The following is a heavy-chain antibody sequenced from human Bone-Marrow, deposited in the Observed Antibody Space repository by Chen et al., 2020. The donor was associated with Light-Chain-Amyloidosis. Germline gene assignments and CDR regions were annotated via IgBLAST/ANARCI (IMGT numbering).Heavy chain of an antibody. Sequence: VQLVESGGGLVQPGGSLSLSCVGFGFTFSHHAMSWVRQAPGKGLEWVSVARGGDGPTYYADSVRGRFTIYRDNSKNTLYLQMNSLRAEDTAVYYCAKDRCTSISCSDFDYWGQGTLVTVSS. V-gene: IGHV3-23*04. J-gene: IGHJ4*02. CDR2: ARGGDGPT. CDR3: AKDRCTSISCSDFDY. D-gene: IGHD2-2*01. CDR1: GFTFSHHA.